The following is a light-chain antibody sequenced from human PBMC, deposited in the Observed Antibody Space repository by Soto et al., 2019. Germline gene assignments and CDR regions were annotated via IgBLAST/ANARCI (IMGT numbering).Light chain of an antibody. Sequence: EIVVTRSPATLSVSPGDRATLSCRASQSVGGNLAWYQQKPGQAPRLLIHDASTRATGIPARFSGSGSGTECTLTISSLQSEDFAVHYCQQYNNWPRTFGGGTKVEIK. J-gene: IGKJ4*01. CDR1: QSVGGN. V-gene: IGKV3-15*01. CDR3: QQYNNWPRT. CDR2: DAS.